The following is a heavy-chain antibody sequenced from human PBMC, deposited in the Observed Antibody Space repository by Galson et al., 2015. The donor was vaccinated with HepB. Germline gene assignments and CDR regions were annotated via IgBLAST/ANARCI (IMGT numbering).Heavy chain of an antibody. Sequence: SLRLSCAASGFTFSSYWMHWVRQAPGKGLVWVSRINSDGSSTSYADSVKGRFTISRDNAKNTLYLQMNSLRAEDTAVYYCATTIDSSGYYFDYWGQGTLVTVSS. J-gene: IGHJ4*02. CDR2: INSDGSST. D-gene: IGHD3-22*01. CDR1: GFTFSSYW. V-gene: IGHV3-74*01. CDR3: ATTIDSSGYYFDY.